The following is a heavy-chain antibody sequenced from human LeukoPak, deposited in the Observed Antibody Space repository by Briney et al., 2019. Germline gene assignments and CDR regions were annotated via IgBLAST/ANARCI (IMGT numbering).Heavy chain of an antibody. J-gene: IGHJ4*02. CDR1: GGSISSGDYY. V-gene: IGHV4-30-4*01. Sequence: SETLSLTCTVSGGSISSGDYYRSWIRQPPGKGLEWIGYIYYSGSTYYNPSLKSRVTISVDTSKNQFSLKLSSVTAADTAVYYCARGVTDYGPLWIDYWGQGTLVTVSS. CDR2: IYYSGST. D-gene: IGHD4-17*01. CDR3: ARGVTDYGPLWIDY.